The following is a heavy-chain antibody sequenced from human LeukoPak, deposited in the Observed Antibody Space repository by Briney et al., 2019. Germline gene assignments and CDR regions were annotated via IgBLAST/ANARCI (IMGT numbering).Heavy chain of an antibody. D-gene: IGHD3-10*01. Sequence: GGSLRLSCAASGFTFSSYWMSWVRQAPGKGLEWVANIKQDGSEKYYVDSVKGRFTISRDNAKNSLYLQMNSLRAEDTAVYYCARDPTHDYYGSGSYSPGWGQGTLVTVSS. J-gene: IGHJ4*02. CDR3: ARDPTHDYYGSGSYSPG. V-gene: IGHV3-7*01. CDR1: GFTFSSYW. CDR2: IKQDGSEK.